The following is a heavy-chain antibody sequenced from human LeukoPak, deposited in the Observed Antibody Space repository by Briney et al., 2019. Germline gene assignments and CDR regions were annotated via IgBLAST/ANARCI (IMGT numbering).Heavy chain of an antibody. Sequence: ASVKVSCKASGYTFTSYGISWVRQAPGQGLEWMGWISAYNGNTNYAQKLQGRVTMTTDTSTSTAYMGLRSLRSDDTAVYYCARARYYYDSSGYPLLDYWGQGTLVTVSS. CDR1: GYTFTSYG. CDR2: ISAYNGNT. D-gene: IGHD3-22*01. V-gene: IGHV1-18*01. CDR3: ARARYYYDSSGYPLLDY. J-gene: IGHJ4*02.